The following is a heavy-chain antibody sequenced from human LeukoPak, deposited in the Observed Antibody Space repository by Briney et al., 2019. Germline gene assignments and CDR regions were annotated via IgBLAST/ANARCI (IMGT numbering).Heavy chain of an antibody. CDR2: LYSGGIT. CDR1: GFTVSTNY. J-gene: IGHJ6*02. D-gene: IGHD1-26*01. Sequence: PGGSLRLSCAASGFTVSTNYMTWVRQAPGKGLEWVSVLYSGGITYYADSVEGRFTISRDNSKNTLYLQMNSLSIEDTAVYYCARDYRVGYYYYGMDVWGQGTTVTVSS. CDR3: ARDYRVGYYYYGMDV. V-gene: IGHV3-53*01.